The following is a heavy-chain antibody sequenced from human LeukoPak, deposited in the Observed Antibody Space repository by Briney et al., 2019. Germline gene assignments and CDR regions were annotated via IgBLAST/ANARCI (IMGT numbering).Heavy chain of an antibody. CDR2: INPNSGDP. CDR3: ARSAGHCNNGVCFTDYYIDV. D-gene: IGHD2-8*01. V-gene: IGHV1-2*06. CDR1: GYTFTSYY. Sequence: ASVKVSCKASGYTFTSYYMHWVRQAPGQGLEWMGRINPNSGDPNYPQNFQGRVTMTRDTSISTAYMEMSSLTSDDTAVYYCARSAGHCNNGVCFTDYYIDVWGTGTTVTVSS. J-gene: IGHJ6*03.